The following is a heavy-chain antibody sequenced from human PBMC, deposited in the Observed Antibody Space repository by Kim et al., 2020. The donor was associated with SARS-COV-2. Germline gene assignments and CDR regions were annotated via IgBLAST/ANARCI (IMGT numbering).Heavy chain of an antibody. CDR3: AKEIAAAGYFDY. CDR2: ISWNSGSI. Sequence: GGSLRLSCAASGFTFDDYAMHWVRQAPGKGLEWVSGISWNSGSIGYADSVKGRFTISRDNAKNSLYLQMNSLRAEDTALYYCAKEIAAAGYFDYWGQGTL. D-gene: IGHD6-13*01. CDR1: GFTFDDYA. V-gene: IGHV3-9*01. J-gene: IGHJ4*02.